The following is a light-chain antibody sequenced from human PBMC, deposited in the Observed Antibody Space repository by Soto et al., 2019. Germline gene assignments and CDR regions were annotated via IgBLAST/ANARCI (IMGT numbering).Light chain of an antibody. CDR3: SSYEDSSILM. V-gene: IGLV2-14*01. Sequence: QSALTQPASVSGSPGQSITISCSETSSDIGYYNYVSWYQQHPGKAPKVIIYEVSNRPSGVSDRFSGSKSGNTASLTISGLQTEDEGDYYCSSYEDSSILMFGGGTKLTVL. J-gene: IGLJ3*02. CDR2: EVS. CDR1: SSDIGYYNY.